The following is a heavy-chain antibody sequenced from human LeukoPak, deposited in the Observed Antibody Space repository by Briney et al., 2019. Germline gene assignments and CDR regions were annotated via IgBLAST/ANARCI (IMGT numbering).Heavy chain of an antibody. CDR3: AIDDRITMVEGGPYYFDY. J-gene: IGHJ4*02. D-gene: IGHD3-10*01. Sequence: ASVKVSCKASGYTFTSYGISWVRQAPGQGLEWMGWISAYNGNTNYAQKLQGRVTMTTDTSTSTAYMELRSLRSDDTAVYYCAIDDRITMVEGGPYYFDYWGQGTLVTVSS. V-gene: IGHV1-18*01. CDR1: GYTFTSYG. CDR2: ISAYNGNT.